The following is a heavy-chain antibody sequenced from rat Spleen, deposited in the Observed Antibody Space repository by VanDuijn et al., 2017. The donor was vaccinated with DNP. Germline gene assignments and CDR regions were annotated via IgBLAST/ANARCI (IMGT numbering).Heavy chain of an antibody. V-gene: IGHV5S10*01. CDR2: IIYDGSST. J-gene: IGHJ3*01. Sequence: EVQLVESGGGLVQPGRSLKLSCAVSGFTFSDYYMAWVRQSPKKGLEWVATIIYDGSSTYYRDSVKGRFTISRDNAKSTLYLQMNSLRSEDMATYYCARPHGYNNGGFAYWGQGTLVTVSS. CDR3: ARPHGYNNGGFAY. CDR1: GFTFSDYY. D-gene: IGHD1-4*01.